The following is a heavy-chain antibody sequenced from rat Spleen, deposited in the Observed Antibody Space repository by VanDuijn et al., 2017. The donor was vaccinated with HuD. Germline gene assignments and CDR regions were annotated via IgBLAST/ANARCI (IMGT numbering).Heavy chain of an antibody. CDR3: TRETTVADTYYGSAFDY. J-gene: IGHJ2*01. CDR2: MWSGGGT. CDR1: GFSLTDYS. Sequence: EVQLKESGPGLVQPSQTLSLTCTVSGFSLTDYSVHWVRQPPGKSLEWMGVMWSGGGTAYNSALKSRLSISRDTSTSQVFLKRNSLQTEDTAIYYCTRETTVADTYYGSAFDYWGQGVVVTVSS. D-gene: IGHD1-9*01. V-gene: IGHV2S63*01.